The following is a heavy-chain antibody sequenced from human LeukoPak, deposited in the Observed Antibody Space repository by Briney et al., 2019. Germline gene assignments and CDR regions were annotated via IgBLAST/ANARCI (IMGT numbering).Heavy chain of an antibody. CDR1: GYSISSGYY. J-gene: IGHJ4*02. V-gene: IGHV4-38-2*01. D-gene: IGHD6-13*01. CDR2: IYHSGRT. CDR3: ARGVAAAGTRE. Sequence: SETLSLTCAVSGYSISSGYYWGWIRQPPGKGQEWIGSIYHSGRTFYNPSLKSRVTISVDTSKNQFSLKLSSVTAADTAVYYCARGVAAAGTREWGQGTLVTVSS.